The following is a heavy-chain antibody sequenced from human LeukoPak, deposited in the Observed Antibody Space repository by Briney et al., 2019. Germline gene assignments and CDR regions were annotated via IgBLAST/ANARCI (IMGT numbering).Heavy chain of an antibody. CDR3: ARDCPGAIRLRDRCWYFDL. D-gene: IGHD4-17*01. CDR1: GGSISSGGYS. CDR2: IYHSGST. J-gene: IGHJ2*01. V-gene: IGHV4-30-2*01. Sequence: PSETLSLTCAVSGGSISSGGYSWSWIRQPPGKGLEWIGYIYHSGSTYYNPSLKSRVTISVDRSKNQFSLKLSSVTAADTAVYYCARDCPGAIRLRDRCWYFDLWGRGTLVTVSS.